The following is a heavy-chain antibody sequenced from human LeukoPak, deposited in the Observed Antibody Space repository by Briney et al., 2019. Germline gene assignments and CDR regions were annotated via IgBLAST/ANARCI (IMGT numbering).Heavy chain of an antibody. CDR3: ARDPYYDFWSGYYTPDFDY. CDR2: ISSSSYI. V-gene: IGHV3-21*01. Sequence: GGSLRLSCAASGFTFSSYAMSWVRQAPGKGLEWVSSISSSSYIYYADSVKGRFTISRDNAKNSLYLQMNSLRAEDTAVYYCARDPYYDFWSGYYTPDFDYWGQGTLVTVSS. CDR1: GFTFSSYA. J-gene: IGHJ4*02. D-gene: IGHD3-3*01.